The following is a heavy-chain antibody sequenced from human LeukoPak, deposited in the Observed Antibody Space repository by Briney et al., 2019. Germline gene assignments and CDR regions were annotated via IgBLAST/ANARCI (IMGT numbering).Heavy chain of an antibody. V-gene: IGHV4-34*12. D-gene: IGHD3-10*01. CDR2: VIDSGST. CDR1: GGSFSGYY. Sequence: SETLSLTCAVYGGSFSGYYWSWVRQSPGKGLEWIGEVIDSGSTNYNPSLKSRVTISMDTSSNQFSLNVRSVTAADTAVYYCARSRHRFGELLRFDPWGQGTLVTVSS. J-gene: IGHJ5*02. CDR3: ARSRHRFGELLRFDP.